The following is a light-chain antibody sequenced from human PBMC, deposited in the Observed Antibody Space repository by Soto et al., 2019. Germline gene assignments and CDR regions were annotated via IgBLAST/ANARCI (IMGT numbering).Light chain of an antibody. Sequence: EIVLTQSPGTLSLSPGERATLSCRASQSVSSSFLAWYQQRPGQAPRLLIYAASNTAPGIPDRFSGSGSGTDFTLTISRLEPEDFAVYYCQQYATSPLTFGGGTKAEIK. CDR3: QQYATSPLT. J-gene: IGKJ4*01. V-gene: IGKV3-20*01. CDR1: QSVSSSF. CDR2: AAS.